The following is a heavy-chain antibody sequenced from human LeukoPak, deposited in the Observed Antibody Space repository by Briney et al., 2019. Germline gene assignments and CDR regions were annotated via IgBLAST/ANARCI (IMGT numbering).Heavy chain of an antibody. V-gene: IGHV1-18*04. J-gene: IGHJ4*02. Sequence: ASVKVSCKASGYTFTSYGISWVRQAPGQGLEWMGWISAYNGNTNYAQKLQGRVTMTTDTSTSTAYMELRSLRSDDTAMYYCARVLCSGGSCPADYWGQGTLVTVSS. D-gene: IGHD2-15*01. CDR1: GYTFTSYG. CDR3: ARVLCSGGSCPADY. CDR2: ISAYNGNT.